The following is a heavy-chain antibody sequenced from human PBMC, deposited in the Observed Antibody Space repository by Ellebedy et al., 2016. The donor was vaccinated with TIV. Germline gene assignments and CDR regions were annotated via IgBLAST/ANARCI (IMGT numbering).Heavy chain of an antibody. V-gene: IGHV3-21*01. CDR3: ASLPPTAASEAFDI. D-gene: IGHD2-2*01. Sequence: GESLKISXAASGFTFSSYSMNWVRQAPGKGLEWVSSISSSSSYIYYADSVKGRFTISRDNAKNSLYLQMNSLRAEDTAVYYCASLPPTAASEAFDIWGQGTMVTVSS. J-gene: IGHJ3*02. CDR1: GFTFSSYS. CDR2: ISSSSSYI.